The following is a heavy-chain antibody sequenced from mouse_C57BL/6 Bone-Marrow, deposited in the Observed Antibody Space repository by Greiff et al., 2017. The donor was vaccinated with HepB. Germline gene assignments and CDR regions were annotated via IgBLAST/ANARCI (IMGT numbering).Heavy chain of an antibody. CDR2: IYPGGGYT. Sequence: VKLMESGAELVRPGTSVKMSCKASGYTFTNYWIGWAQQRPGHGLEWIGDIYPGGGYTNYNEKFKGKATLTADKSSSTAYMQFSSLTSEDSAIYYCARCYGSSYWYFDVWGTGTTVTVSS. CDR1: GYTFTNYW. V-gene: IGHV1-63*01. D-gene: IGHD1-1*01. J-gene: IGHJ1*03. CDR3: ARCYGSSYWYFDV.